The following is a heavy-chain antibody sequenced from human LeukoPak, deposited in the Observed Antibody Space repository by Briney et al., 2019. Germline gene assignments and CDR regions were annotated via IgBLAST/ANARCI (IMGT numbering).Heavy chain of an antibody. CDR2: ISYDGSNK. CDR1: GFTFSSYG. D-gene: IGHD1-26*01. CDR3: AKEVAVDSGSYGGLDY. Sequence: GGSLRLSCAASGFTFSSYGMHWVRQAPGKGLEWVAVISYDGSNKYYADSVKGRFTISRDNSKNTLYLQMNSLRAEDTAVYYCAKEVAVDSGSYGGLDYWGQGTLVTVSS. V-gene: IGHV3-30*18. J-gene: IGHJ4*02.